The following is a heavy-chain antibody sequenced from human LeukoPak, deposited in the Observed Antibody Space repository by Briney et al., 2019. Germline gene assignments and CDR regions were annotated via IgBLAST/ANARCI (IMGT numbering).Heavy chain of an antibody. CDR3: ARGSSTNSDAFDI. CDR2: IYSGGST. CDR1: GFTFSNYA. V-gene: IGHV3-53*01. Sequence: GGSLRLSCAASGFTFSNYAMSWVRQAPGKGLEWVSVIYSGGSTYYADSVKGRFTISRDNSKNTLYLQMNSLRAEDTAVYYCARGSSTNSDAFDIWGQGTMVTVSS. J-gene: IGHJ3*02. D-gene: IGHD2-2*01.